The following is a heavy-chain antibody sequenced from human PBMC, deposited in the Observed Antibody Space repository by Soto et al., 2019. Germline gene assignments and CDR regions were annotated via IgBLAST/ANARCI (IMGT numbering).Heavy chain of an antibody. CDR2: IYYSGRT. J-gene: IGHJ4*02. D-gene: IGHD1-1*01. CDR3: AREEPGVFDY. V-gene: IGHV4-59*01. Sequence: SETLSLTCTVSGGSLSSYYWGWIRQPPGKGLEWIGYIYYSGRTNYNPSLKSRVTISVDTSKNQFSLKLSSVTAADTAVYYCAREEPGVFDYWGQGTLVTVSS. CDR1: GGSLSSYY.